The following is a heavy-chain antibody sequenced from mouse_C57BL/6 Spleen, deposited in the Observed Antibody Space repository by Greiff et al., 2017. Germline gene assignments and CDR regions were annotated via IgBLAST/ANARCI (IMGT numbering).Heavy chain of an antibody. CDR3: ARRRYDYGGGFAY. D-gene: IGHD2-4*01. V-gene: IGHV2-2*01. Sequence: VKLVESGPGLVQPSQSLSITCTVSGFSLTSYGVHWVRQSPGKGLEWMGVIWSGGSTDYNAAFISRLSISKDNSKSPVFFKMNSLQADDTAIYYCARRRYDYGGGFAYWGQGTLVTVSA. CDR2: IWSGGST. J-gene: IGHJ3*01. CDR1: GFSLTSYG.